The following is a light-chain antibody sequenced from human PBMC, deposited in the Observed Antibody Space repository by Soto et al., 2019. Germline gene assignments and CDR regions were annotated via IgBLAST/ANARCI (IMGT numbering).Light chain of an antibody. CDR1: QSVGNN. Sequence: TQSPATMPVSPCVSGTRCCRASQSVGNNLAWYQQRPRQPPRLLIYGASTRDTGVPTTFSGSWSGTEFTLTTTSLQSEDFAVYYCQQYNNWPLWTFGPGTKVDIK. V-gene: IGKV3D-15*01. CDR2: GAS. J-gene: IGKJ1*01. CDR3: QQYNNWPLWT.